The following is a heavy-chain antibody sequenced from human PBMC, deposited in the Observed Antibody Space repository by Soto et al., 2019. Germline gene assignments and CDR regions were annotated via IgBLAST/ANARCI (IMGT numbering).Heavy chain of an antibody. CDR1: GGSVSSGSDY. V-gene: IGHV4-61*01. Sequence: VSGGSVSSGSDYWSWIRQPPGKGLEWIGYIYYSGSTNYNPSLKSRVTISVDTSKNQFSLRLSSVTAADTAVYYCARSRPAFDYWGQGTSVTIYS. J-gene: IGHJ4*02. CDR2: IYYSGST. CDR3: ARSRPAFDY.